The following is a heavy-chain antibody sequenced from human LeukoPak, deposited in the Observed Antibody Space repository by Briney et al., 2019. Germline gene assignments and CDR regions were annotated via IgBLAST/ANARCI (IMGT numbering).Heavy chain of an antibody. CDR2: IYYSGST. D-gene: IGHD1-14*01. J-gene: IGHJ4*02. Sequence: PSETLSLTCTVSGGSISSYYWSWIRQPPGKGPEWIGYIYYSGSTNYNPSLKSRVTISVDTSKNQFSLKLSSVTAADTAVYYCARGRTGTTVDYWGQGTLVTVSS. CDR1: GGSISSYY. V-gene: IGHV4-59*01. CDR3: ARGRTGTTVDY.